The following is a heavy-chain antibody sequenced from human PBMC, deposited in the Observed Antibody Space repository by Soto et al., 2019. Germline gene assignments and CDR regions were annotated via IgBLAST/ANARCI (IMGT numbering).Heavy chain of an antibody. D-gene: IGHD3-22*01. CDR2: IYYSGST. J-gene: IGHJ5*02. CDR3: ASTYYYDSSGYSEFDP. V-gene: IGHV4-30-4*01. Sequence: PSETLSLTCTVSGVSISSGDYYWSWIRQPPGKGLEWIGYIYYSGSTYYNPSLKSRATISVDTSKNQFSLKLSSVTAADTAVYYCASTYYYDSSGYSEFDPWGQGTLVTVSS. CDR1: GVSISSGDYY.